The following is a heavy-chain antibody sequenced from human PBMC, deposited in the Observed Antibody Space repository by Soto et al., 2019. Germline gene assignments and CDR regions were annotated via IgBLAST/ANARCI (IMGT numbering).Heavy chain of an antibody. CDR3: ARHPTRTMVRGPEANWSDP. CDR1: GGSISSYY. V-gene: IGHV4-59*08. Sequence: PSETLSLTCTVSGGSISSYYWSWIRQPPGKGLEWIGYIYYSGSTNYNPSLKSRVTISVDTSKNQFSLKLSSVTAADTAVYYCARHPTRTMVRGPEANWSDPWGQGTLVTVSS. J-gene: IGHJ5*02. D-gene: IGHD3-10*01. CDR2: IYYSGST.